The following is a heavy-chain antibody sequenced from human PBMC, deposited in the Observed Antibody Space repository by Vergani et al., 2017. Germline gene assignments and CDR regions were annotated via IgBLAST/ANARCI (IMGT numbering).Heavy chain of an antibody. CDR2: IYYSGST. V-gene: IGHV4-39*01. Sequence: QLQLQESGPGLVKPSETLSLTCTVSGCSISSSSFYWGCIRQPPGRGLEWIGTIYYSGSTYYNPSLKSRVTISVDTSKNQFSLKLSSVTAADTAVYYCARHPRRYSSGWFDYWGQGTLVTVSS. D-gene: IGHD6-19*01. CDR1: GCSISSSSFY. CDR3: ARHPRRYSSGWFDY. J-gene: IGHJ4*02.